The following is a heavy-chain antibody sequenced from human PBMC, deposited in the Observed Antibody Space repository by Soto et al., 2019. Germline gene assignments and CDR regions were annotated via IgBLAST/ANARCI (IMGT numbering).Heavy chain of an antibody. Sequence: PGGSLRLSCAASGFTFSRFGMHWVRQAPGKGLEWVAVMSYDGSKKYYADSLKGRFTISRDNSKNTLYLQINSLRAEDTAVYYCAEVWTPTRDYYYYGMDVWGQGTTVTVSS. D-gene: IGHD1-1*01. J-gene: IGHJ6*02. CDR3: AEVWTPTRDYYYYGMDV. CDR1: GFTFSRFG. V-gene: IGHV3-30*18. CDR2: MSYDGSKK.